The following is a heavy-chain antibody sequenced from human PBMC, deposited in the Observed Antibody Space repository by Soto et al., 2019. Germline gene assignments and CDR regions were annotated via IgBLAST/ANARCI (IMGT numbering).Heavy chain of an antibody. J-gene: IGHJ6*02. CDR3: ARLSGDHSAFFSYGMDA. Sequence: PGGSLRLSCAASGFTFSSYSMNWVRQAPGKGPEWLSGINSDGTISSYADSVKGRFTISRDNARNTLSLQMNSLRADDTAVYYCARLSGDHSAFFSYGMDAWGQGTTVTVS. D-gene: IGHD2-21*01. V-gene: IGHV3-74*01. CDR1: GFTFSSYS. CDR2: INSDGTIS.